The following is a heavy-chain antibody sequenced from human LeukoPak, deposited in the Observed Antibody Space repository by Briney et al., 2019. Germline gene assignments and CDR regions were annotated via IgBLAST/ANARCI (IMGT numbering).Heavy chain of an antibody. CDR1: GFTFSDAW. J-gene: IGHJ4*02. Sequence: KSGGSLTLSCAAAGFTFSDAWTSWARQTPGDGREWVGRIKSKTDGAPTDYAATVKGRFSISSDDSENTLYLQMDSLKTEDTGVYYCTTEMRWELLFDDWGQGTLVTVSS. V-gene: IGHV3-15*01. D-gene: IGHD1-26*01. CDR3: TTEMRWELLFDD. CDR2: IKSKTDGAPT.